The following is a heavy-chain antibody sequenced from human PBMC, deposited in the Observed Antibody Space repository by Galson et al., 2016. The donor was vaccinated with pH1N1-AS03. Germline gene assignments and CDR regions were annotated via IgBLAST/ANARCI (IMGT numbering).Heavy chain of an antibody. CDR3: PKSYQGYVFDI. D-gene: IGHD2-21*01. V-gene: IGHV3-9*01. Sequence: SLRLSCAASGFNFDNYAMHWVRQARGKGLEWVSGISWNSGTTDYADSVKGRFTISRDNAKNSLYLQMNSLTADDSALYYCPKSYQGYVFDIWGQGTMVTVS. J-gene: IGHJ3*02. CDR1: GFNFDNYA. CDR2: ISWNSGTT.